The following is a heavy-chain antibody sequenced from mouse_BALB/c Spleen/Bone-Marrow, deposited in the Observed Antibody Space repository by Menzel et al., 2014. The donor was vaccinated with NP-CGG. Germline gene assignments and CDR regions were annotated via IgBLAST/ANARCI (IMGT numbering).Heavy chain of an antibody. CDR3: ARVTTDWYFDV. Sequence: VQLQQSGPELVKPGASVKISCKASGYSFTGYFMNWVIQSHGKSLERIGRINPYNGNSFYNQKFKGKATLTVDKSSSTAHMELRSLASEDSAVYYCARVTTDWYFDVWGAGTTVTVSS. CDR1: GYSFTGYF. J-gene: IGHJ1*01. CDR2: INPYNGNS. V-gene: IGHV1-20*02. D-gene: IGHD1-1*01.